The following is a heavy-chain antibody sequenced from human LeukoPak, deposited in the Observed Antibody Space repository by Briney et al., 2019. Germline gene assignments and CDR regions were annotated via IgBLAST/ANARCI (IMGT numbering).Heavy chain of an antibody. CDR2: ISWNSGSI. CDR3: AKGGAGSSSSELDY. D-gene: IGHD6-6*01. CDR1: GFTFDDYA. Sequence: GRSLRLSCAASGFTFDDYAMHWVRQAPGKGLEWVSGISWNSGSIGYADSVKGRFTISRDNAKNSLYLQMNSRRAEDMALYYCAKGGAGSSSSELDYWGQGTLVTVSS. V-gene: IGHV3-9*03. J-gene: IGHJ4*02.